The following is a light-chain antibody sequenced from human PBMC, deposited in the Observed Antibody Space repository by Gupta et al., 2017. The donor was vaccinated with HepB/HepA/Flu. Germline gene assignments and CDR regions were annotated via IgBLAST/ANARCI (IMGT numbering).Light chain of an antibody. CDR3: SSYTSSSTLVYV. V-gene: IGLV2-14*03. J-gene: IGLJ1*01. CDR1: SSDVGGYNY. CDR2: DVS. Sequence: QSXLTQPXSVSGSXGQSITISCTGTSSDVGGYNYVSWYQQHPGKAPKLMIYDVSNRPSGVSNRFSGSKSGNTASLTISGLQAEDEADYYCSSYTSSSTLVYVFGTGTKVTVL.